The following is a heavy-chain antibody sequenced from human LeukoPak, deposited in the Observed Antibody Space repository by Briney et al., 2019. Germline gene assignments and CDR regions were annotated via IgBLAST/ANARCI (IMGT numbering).Heavy chain of an antibody. J-gene: IGHJ4*02. D-gene: IGHD6-13*01. CDR1: GFTFSSYS. Sequence: GGSLRLSCAASGFTFSSYSMNWVRQAPGKGLEWVSSISSSSSYIYYADSVKGRFTISRDNAKNSLYLQMNSLRADDTAVYYCARDLAAAQYYFDYWGQGTLVTVSS. CDR2: ISSSSSYI. V-gene: IGHV3-21*01. CDR3: ARDLAAAQYYFDY.